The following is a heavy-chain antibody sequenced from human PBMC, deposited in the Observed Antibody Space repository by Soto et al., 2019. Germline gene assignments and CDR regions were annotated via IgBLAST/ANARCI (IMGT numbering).Heavy chain of an antibody. CDR2: INPSGIST. CDR3: ARVPVSYRAPCSGGSCYLFDY. D-gene: IGHD2-15*01. V-gene: IGHV1-46*01. J-gene: IGHJ4*02. Sequence: VASVKVSCKTSGYTFTNYYIHWGRQAPGQGLEWMGVINPSGISTTYAQKFQGRVTMTRDTSTSTVYMDLSSLRPEDTAVYFCARVPVSYRAPCSGGSCYLFDYWGQGTLVTVSS. CDR1: GYTFTNYY.